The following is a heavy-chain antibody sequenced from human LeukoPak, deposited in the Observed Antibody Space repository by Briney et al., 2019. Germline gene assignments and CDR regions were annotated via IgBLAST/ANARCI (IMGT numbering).Heavy chain of an antibody. CDR3: ARGGGFWSGYYLDY. CDR1: GGSISSYY. J-gene: IGHJ4*02. Sequence: SETLSLTCTVSGGSISSYYWSWIRQPPGKGLEWIGYIYYSGSTNYNPFLKSRVTISVDTSKNQFSLKLSSVTAADTAVYYCARGGGFWSGYYLDYWGQGTLVTVSS. V-gene: IGHV4-59*01. CDR2: IYYSGST. D-gene: IGHD3-3*01.